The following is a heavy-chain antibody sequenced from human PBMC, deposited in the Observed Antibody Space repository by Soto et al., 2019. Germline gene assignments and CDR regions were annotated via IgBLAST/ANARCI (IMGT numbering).Heavy chain of an antibody. Sequence: ASVKVACKSSGFTFSSYGINWVRQAPGQGLQWMGWISTYSGDTNYAQNLQGRVTMTTDESTSTAYMELSSLRSDDTAVYYCARGGPGEVPASWFDPWGQGTLVTVSS. J-gene: IGHJ5*02. V-gene: IGHV1-18*01. CDR2: ISTYSGDT. CDR1: GFTFSSYG. CDR3: ARGGPGEVPASWFDP. D-gene: IGHD2-2*01.